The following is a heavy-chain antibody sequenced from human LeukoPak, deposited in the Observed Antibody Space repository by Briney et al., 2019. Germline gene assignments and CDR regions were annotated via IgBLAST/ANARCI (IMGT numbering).Heavy chain of an antibody. CDR2: TYYKSKWYN. V-gene: IGHV6-1*01. D-gene: IGHD3-16*01. CDR3: ARDSLGGPLFDC. J-gene: IGHJ4*02. Sequence: SQTLSLTSALSGDRVSINNAAWNWVRQSPTRGIEWLVRTYYKSKWYNDYAVSVKTLLSINPDTSKNQFSLQLNSVTPEDTAVYYCARDSLGGPLFDCWGQGTLVTVSS. CDR1: GDRVSINNAA.